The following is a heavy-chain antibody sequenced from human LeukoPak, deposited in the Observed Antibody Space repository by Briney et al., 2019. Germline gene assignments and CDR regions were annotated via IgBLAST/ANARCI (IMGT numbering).Heavy chain of an antibody. V-gene: IGHV3-23*01. CDR2: ISVRGGSI. D-gene: IGHD5-18*01. CDR3: AKGGYSSGNLFDY. CDR1: GFTFGSYG. Sequence: GGSLRLSCAASGFTFGSYGMSWVRQAPGKGLEWVSGISVRGGSIDYADSVKGRFTVSRDNSKNTLFLQMNSLRAEDTAVYYCAKGGYSSGNLFDYWGQGTLVTVSS. J-gene: IGHJ4*02.